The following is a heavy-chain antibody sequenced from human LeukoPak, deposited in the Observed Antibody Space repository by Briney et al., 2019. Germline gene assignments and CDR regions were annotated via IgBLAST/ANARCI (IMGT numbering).Heavy chain of an antibody. CDR1: EYTFTTYG. D-gene: IGHD6-25*01. Sequence: GASVKVCCKASEYTFTTYGINWVRQATGQGLEWMGWMNPKSGNTGYAQKFQGRVTMTRNTSISTAYMELSSLRSEDTAVYYCARRNSAQRPPRTMDVWGQGTTVTVSS. J-gene: IGHJ6*02. CDR2: MNPKSGNT. CDR3: ARRNSAQRPPRTMDV. V-gene: IGHV1-8*01.